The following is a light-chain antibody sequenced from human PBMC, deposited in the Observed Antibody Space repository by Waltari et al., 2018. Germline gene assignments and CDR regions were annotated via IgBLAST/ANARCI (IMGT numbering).Light chain of an antibody. Sequence: SSELTQPPSASVSPGQPAIITCSGVALADHYVFWYQQRRGQAPVLLLYKDNQRPSGIPCRFSGSRSGTTVTLIVYGAQAEDEADYYCQSADSSGPGVFGTGTKVTVL. CDR2: KDN. V-gene: IGLV3-25*03. CDR3: QSADSSGPGV. J-gene: IGLJ1*01. CDR1: ALADHY.